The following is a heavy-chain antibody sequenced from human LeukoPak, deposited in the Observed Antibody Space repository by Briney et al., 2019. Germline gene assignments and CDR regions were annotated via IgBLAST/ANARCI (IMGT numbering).Heavy chain of an antibody. CDR2: ITSGSYTK. D-gene: IGHD6-19*01. CDR1: VTTFGSSS. Sequence: TGGSLRLSCVASVTTFGSSSMNWVRQFPGKGLEWVSYITSGSYTKYYADSVKGRFTISRDNAKSSLYLQMNNLRAEDMALYYCAAGGYSSGWPHAFDIWGQGTMVTVSS. V-gene: IGHV3-48*04. CDR3: AAGGYSSGWPHAFDI. J-gene: IGHJ3*02.